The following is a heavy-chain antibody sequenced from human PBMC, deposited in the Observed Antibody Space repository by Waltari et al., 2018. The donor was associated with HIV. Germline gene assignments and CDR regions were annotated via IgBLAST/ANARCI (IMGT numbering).Heavy chain of an antibody. CDR2: IYCSGST. CDR3: ARRSYYDSSGYYFDY. Sequence: QLQLQESGPGLVKPSETLSLTCTVSGGSISSSSYYWGWIRQPPGKGLEWIGSIYCSGSTYYNPSLKSRVTISVDTSKNQFSLKLSSVTAADTAVYYCARRSYYDSSGYYFDYWGQGTLVTVSS. CDR1: GGSISSSSYY. J-gene: IGHJ4*02. V-gene: IGHV4-39*01. D-gene: IGHD3-22*01.